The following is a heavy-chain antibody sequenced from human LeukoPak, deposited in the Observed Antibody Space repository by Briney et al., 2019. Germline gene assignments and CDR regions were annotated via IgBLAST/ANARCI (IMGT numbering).Heavy chain of an antibody. CDR1: GFTISTFW. D-gene: IGHD6-19*01. J-gene: IGHJ4*02. V-gene: IGHV3-7*01. CDR2: INQHENEK. Sequence: PGGSLRLSCAASGFTISTFWVSWVRQAPGKGLEWVANINQHENEKNYVDSVRGRFTIYRDNAKNSLYLQMNNLRAGDTGIYYCVSGGWFFNYCGQGTLVTVSS. CDR3: VSGGWFFNY.